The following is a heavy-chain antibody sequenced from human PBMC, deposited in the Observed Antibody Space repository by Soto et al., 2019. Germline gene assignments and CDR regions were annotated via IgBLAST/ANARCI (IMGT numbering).Heavy chain of an antibody. CDR3: AREVFNWNDGTGFDY. Sequence: QVQLVQSGAEVKKPGASVKVSCKASGYTFTGYYMHWVRQAPGQGLEWMGWMNPNSGGTNYAQKFQGWVTMTRDTSISTAYMELSRLRSDDTAVYYCAREVFNWNDGTGFDYWGQGTLVTVSS. J-gene: IGHJ4*02. D-gene: IGHD1-20*01. CDR2: MNPNSGGT. CDR1: GYTFTGYY. V-gene: IGHV1-2*04.